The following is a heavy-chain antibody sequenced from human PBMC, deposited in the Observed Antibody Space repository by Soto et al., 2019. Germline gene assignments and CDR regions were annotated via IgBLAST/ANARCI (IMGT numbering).Heavy chain of an antibody. CDR2: ISYSGST. CDR1: GGSMSSRY. J-gene: IGHJ4*02. Sequence: PSETLSLTCTVSGGSMSSRYWTWLRQSPGKGLEWIGYISYSGSTYYNPSLKSRVSISADTSKNQFSLRMNSMIAADTAVYYCARADPAASVGYWGQGTLVTVSS. V-gene: IGHV4-59*11. CDR3: ARADPAASVGY. D-gene: IGHD2-2*01.